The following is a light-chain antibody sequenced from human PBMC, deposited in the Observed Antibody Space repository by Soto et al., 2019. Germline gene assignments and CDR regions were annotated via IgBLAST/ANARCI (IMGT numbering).Light chain of an antibody. CDR2: EVT. Sequence: QSARTQPASVSGSPGQSIAISCTGTSSDIGSYDLVSWYQQHPGTAPKLIIYEVTKRPSGVSTRFSGSKSGNTASLTISGLQAVDEADYYCCSFADFTYVFGTGTKVTVL. CDR1: SSDIGSYDL. J-gene: IGLJ1*01. V-gene: IGLV2-23*02. CDR3: CSFADFTYV.